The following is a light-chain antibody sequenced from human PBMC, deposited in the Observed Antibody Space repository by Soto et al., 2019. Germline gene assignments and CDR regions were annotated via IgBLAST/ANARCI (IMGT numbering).Light chain of an antibody. CDR1: QRLLYSFNNKNY. CDR3: QQYYSTPPWT. Sequence: DIVMTQSPDSLAVYLGERAAINCKSSQRLLYSFNNKNYLAWYQQKPGQPPKLLIYWASTRESGVPDRFSGSGSGTDFTLTISSLQAEDVAVYYCQQYYSTPPWTFGQGTKVDIK. V-gene: IGKV4-1*01. J-gene: IGKJ1*01. CDR2: WAS.